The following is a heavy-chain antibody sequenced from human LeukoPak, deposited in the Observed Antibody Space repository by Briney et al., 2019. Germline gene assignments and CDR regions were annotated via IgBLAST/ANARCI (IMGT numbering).Heavy chain of an antibody. D-gene: IGHD2-15*01. CDR1: GGSISSYY. CDR3: ASDGGSRSVGY. Sequence: PSETLSLTCTVSGGSISSYYWSWIRQSPGKGLEWIGYIYYSGYTSYNPSLKSRVSISLDTSKNQFSLRLSSVTAADTAVDYCASDGGSRSVGYWGQGTLVTVSS. CDR2: IYYSGYT. J-gene: IGHJ4*02. V-gene: IGHV4-59*01.